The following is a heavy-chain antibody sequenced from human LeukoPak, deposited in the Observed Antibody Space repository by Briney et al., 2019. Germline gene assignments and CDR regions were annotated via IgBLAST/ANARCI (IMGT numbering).Heavy chain of an antibody. Sequence: GGSLRLSCAASGFTFSTYSMNWVRQAPGKGLEWVSSISSGSIHIYYADSVQGRFTISKDNAKNSLYLQMNGLRAEDTAVYYCARGPSGYHNTGGQGTLVTVSS. V-gene: IGHV3-21*01. CDR1: GFTFSTYS. J-gene: IGHJ4*02. CDR2: ISSGSIHI. CDR3: ARGPSGYHNT. D-gene: IGHD5-12*01.